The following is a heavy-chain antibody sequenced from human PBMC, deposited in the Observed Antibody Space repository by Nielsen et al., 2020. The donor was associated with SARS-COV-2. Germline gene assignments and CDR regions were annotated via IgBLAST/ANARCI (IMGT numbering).Heavy chain of an antibody. V-gene: IGHV3-9*01. D-gene: IGHD3-10*01. CDR3: ATGESNYYGSGSYSFDY. CDR1: GFTFDDYA. CDR2: ISWNSGSI. J-gene: IGHJ4*02. Sequence: SLKISCAASGFTFDDYAMHWVRQAPGKGLEWVSGISWNSGSIGYADSVKGRFTISRDNAKNSLYLQMNSLRAEDTALYYCATGESNYYGSGSYSFDYWGQGTLVTVSS.